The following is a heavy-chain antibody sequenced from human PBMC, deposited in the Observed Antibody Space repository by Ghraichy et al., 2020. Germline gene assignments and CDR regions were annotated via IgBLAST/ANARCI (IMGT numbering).Heavy chain of an antibody. J-gene: IGHJ4*02. V-gene: IGHV3-7*01. CDR3: ARGHSTSRYSYASH. D-gene: IGHD5-12*01. Sequence: GGSLRLSCAGTGFTFRNYWMTWVRQTPGKGLQRVANINQDGSEKFYVDSVEGRFTISRDNIKKSVYLQMSSLTADDSGVYYCARGHSTSRYSYASHWGQGTLVTVSS. CDR2: INQDGSEK. CDR1: GFTFRNYW.